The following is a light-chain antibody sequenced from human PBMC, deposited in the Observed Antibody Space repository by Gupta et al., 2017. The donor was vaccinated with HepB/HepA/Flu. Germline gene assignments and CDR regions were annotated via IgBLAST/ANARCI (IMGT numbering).Light chain of an antibody. J-gene: IGKJ4*01. CDR3: QQEDNLPVT. CDR2: DAS. V-gene: IGKV1-33*01. CDR1: QDISNY. Sequence: DIQMTQSPSSLSASVGDRVTITCQASQDISNYLNWYQQKPGKAPKLLIYDASKLETGVPSRFSGSGSGTDFTFTISSLQPEDIATYYCQQEDNLPVTFGGGTKVDIK.